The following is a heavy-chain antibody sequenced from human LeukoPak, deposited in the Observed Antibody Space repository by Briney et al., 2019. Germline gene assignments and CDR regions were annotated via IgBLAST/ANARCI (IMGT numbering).Heavy chain of an antibody. V-gene: IGHV4-59*08. J-gene: IGHJ4*02. CDR2: IYYSGST. Sequence: SETLSLTCAVYGGSFSGYYWSWIRQPPGKGLEWIGYIYYSGSTSYNPSLKSRVTISVDTSKNQFSLKLSSVTAADTAVYYCARLSYDSSGYYSYYFDYWGQGTLVTVSS. CDR3: ARLSYDSSGYYSYYFDY. CDR1: GGSFSGYY. D-gene: IGHD3-22*01.